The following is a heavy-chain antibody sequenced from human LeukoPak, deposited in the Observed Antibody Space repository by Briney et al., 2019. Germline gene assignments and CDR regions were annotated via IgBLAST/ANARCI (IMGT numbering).Heavy chain of an antibody. CDR3: ARIGSSWQIDY. CDR1: DDSISGNNYY. CDR2: IDYSGST. Sequence: SETLSLTCTVSDDSISGNNYYWCWIRQPPGKGLEWVGSIDYSGSTYYNPSLKSRVTMSVDTSKKQFSLKLISVTAADTAVYYCARIGSSWQIDYWGQGTLVTVSS. V-gene: IGHV4-39*01. J-gene: IGHJ4*02. D-gene: IGHD6-13*01.